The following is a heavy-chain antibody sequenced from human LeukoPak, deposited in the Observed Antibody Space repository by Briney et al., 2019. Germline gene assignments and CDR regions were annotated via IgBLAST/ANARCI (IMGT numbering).Heavy chain of an antibody. Sequence: GGSLRLSCAASGFTFSSYSMNWVRQAPGKGLEWVSYIYYADSVKGRFTISRDNAKNSLYLQMNSLRAEDTAVYYCARDQKYYYGSGSYYNLDYWGQGTLVTVSS. CDR2: I. D-gene: IGHD3-10*01. J-gene: IGHJ4*02. V-gene: IGHV3-48*01. CDR1: GFTFSSYS. CDR3: ARDQKYYYGSGSYYNLDY.